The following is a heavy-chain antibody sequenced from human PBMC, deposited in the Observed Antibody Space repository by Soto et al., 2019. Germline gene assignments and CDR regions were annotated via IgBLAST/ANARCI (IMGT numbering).Heavy chain of an antibody. CDR2: IDIAGDT. CDR1: GFTLSNYD. D-gene: IGHD5-12*01. J-gene: IGHJ2*01. Sequence: PGGSLRLSCAASGFTLSNYDIHWVRQVTGKGLEWVSAIDIAGDTYYADPVKGRLTISRESAKNSVYLQMNSLRVGDKAVYYCARASRWLQARYFDLWGRGTLVTVSS. V-gene: IGHV3-13*01. CDR3: ARASRWLQARYFDL.